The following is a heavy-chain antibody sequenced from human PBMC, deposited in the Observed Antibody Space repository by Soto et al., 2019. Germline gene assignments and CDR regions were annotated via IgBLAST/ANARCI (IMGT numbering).Heavy chain of an antibody. D-gene: IGHD3-3*01. CDR3: ARQGPYYDFWSGYRPDYYFDY. CDR1: GGSISSSSYY. CDR2: IYYSGST. V-gene: IGHV4-39*01. Sequence: SETLSLTCTVSGGSISSSSYYWGWIRQPPGKGLEWIGSIYYSGSTYYNPSLKSRVTISVDTSKNQFSLKLSSVTAADTAVYYCARQGPYYDFWSGYRPDYYFDYWGQGTLVTVSS. J-gene: IGHJ4*02.